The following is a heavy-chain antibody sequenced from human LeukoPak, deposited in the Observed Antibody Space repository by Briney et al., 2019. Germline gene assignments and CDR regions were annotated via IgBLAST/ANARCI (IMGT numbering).Heavy chain of an antibody. CDR2: LYIGGNT. CDR1: GLTVSSNY. J-gene: IGHJ4*02. Sequence: GGSLRLSCAASGLTVSSNYMNWVRQAPGKGLEWVSALYIGGNTYYADSVRGRFTISRDNSKNTLYLQMNSLRAEDTAIYYCTAAAGYNYGQYWGQGTLVTVSS. V-gene: IGHV3-53*01. CDR3: TAAAGYNYGQY. D-gene: IGHD5-18*01.